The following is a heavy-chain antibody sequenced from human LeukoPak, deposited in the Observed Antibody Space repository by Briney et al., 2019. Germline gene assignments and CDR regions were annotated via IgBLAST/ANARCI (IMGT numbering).Heavy chain of an antibody. CDR3: ARAVGHGSGSPRMDV. Sequence: PGGSLRLSCAVSGFTFSTHSMNWVRQAPGKGLEWVSYIISSSNTIYYADSVKRRFTISRDNAKNSLYLQMNSLRAEDTAVYYCARAVGHGSGSPRMDVWGKGTTVTVSS. CDR2: IISSSNTI. V-gene: IGHV3-48*01. J-gene: IGHJ6*04. D-gene: IGHD3-10*01. CDR1: GFTFSTHS.